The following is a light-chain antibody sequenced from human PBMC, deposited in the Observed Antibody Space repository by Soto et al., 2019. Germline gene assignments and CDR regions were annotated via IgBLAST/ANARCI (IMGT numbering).Light chain of an antibody. J-gene: IGKJ2*01. CDR1: KGMSTY. CDR2: AAS. CDR3: QQLQSYPYT. V-gene: IGKV1-9*01. Sequence: IQLTQSPASLSASVGDRVTIACRASKGMSTYLAWYQQKPGKAPNLLIYAASTLQSGVPSRFSGSGSGTDFTLTISCLQPEDFATYYWQQLQSYPYTFGQGTKVEI.